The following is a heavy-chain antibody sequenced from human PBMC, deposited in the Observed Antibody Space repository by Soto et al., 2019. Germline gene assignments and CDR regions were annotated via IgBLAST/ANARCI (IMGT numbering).Heavy chain of an antibody. CDR1: GFTFSSYG. CDR2: IWYDGSNK. J-gene: IGHJ5*02. D-gene: IGHD6-6*01. V-gene: IGHV3-33*01. CDR3: ARDRLIAARRQRLTLNWFDP. Sequence: QVQLVESGGGVVQPGRSLRLSCAASGFTFSSYGMHWVRQAPGKGLEWVAVIWYDGSNKYYADSVKGRFTISRDNSKNTLYLQMNSLRAEDTAVYYCARDRLIAARRQRLTLNWFDPWGQGTLVTVSS.